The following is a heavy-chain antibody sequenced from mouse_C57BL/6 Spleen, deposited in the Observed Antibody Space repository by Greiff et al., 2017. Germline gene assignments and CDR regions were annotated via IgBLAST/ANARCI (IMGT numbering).Heavy chain of an antibody. J-gene: IGHJ2*01. D-gene: IGHD1-1*01. Sequence: VHLVESGPELVTPGASVKLSCKASGYTFTSYDINWVKQRPGQGLEWIGWIYTSDGSTKYNEKFKCTATLTVDTSSSTAYMELHSLTSDDSAVYFCARFGPSGRPFDYWGQGTTLTVSS. CDR1: GYTFTSYD. CDR3: ARFGPSGRPFDY. V-gene: IGHV1-85*01. CDR2: IYTSDGST.